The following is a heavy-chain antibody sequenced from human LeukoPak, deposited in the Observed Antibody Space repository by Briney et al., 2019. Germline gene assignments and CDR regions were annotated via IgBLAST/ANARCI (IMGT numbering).Heavy chain of an antibody. CDR1: GFTSSNAW. D-gene: IGHD5-24*01. CDR3: TEMNDRDAFRI. Sequence: GGSLRLSCAASGFTSSNAWMSWVRQAPGKGLEWVGLIKNKLDGGTTEYAAPVKGRFSISRDDSENTLYLQMNSLKTEDTAMYYCTEMNDRDAFRIWGQGTMVTVS. J-gene: IGHJ3*02. V-gene: IGHV3-15*01. CDR2: IKNKLDGGTT.